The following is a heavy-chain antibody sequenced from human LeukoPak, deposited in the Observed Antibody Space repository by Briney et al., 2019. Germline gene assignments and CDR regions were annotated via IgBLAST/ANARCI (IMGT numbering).Heavy chain of an antibody. Sequence: GGSLRLSCAASGFTFSSYSMNWVRQAPGEGLEWVSSISSSSYIYYADSVKGRFTISRDNAKNSLYLQMNSLGAEDTAVYYCARAYAPYHFDYWGQGTLVTVSS. V-gene: IGHV3-21*01. CDR2: ISSSSYI. CDR3: ARAYAPYHFDY. D-gene: IGHD2-2*01. CDR1: GFTFSSYS. J-gene: IGHJ4*02.